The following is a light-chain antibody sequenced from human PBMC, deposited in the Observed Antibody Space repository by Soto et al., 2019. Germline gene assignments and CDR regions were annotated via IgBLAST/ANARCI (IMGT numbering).Light chain of an antibody. CDR1: SGSIDSNY. CDR2: EDN. CDR3: QSYDSSNQV. V-gene: IGLV6-57*02. Sequence: NFMLTQPHSVSESPGKTVTISCTSSSGSIDSNYVQWYQQRPGSAPTTVIYEDNQRPSGVPDLFSGSIDSSSNSASLTISGLKTEDEADYYCQSYDSSNQVFGGGTKLHVL. J-gene: IGLJ2*01.